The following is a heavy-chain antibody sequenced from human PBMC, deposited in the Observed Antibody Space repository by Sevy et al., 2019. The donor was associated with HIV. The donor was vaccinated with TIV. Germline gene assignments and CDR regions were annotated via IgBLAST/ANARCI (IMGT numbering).Heavy chain of an antibody. CDR2: IWNDGSNK. CDR3: ARGGDFNDRSAKRDFDY. V-gene: IGHV3-33*01. Sequence: GGSLRLSCAASGFTFSNYGMHWVRQAPGKGLEWVAVIWNDGSNKYYADSVKGRFTISRDNSKNRLYLQMNSLRFEDTAVYFCARGGDFNDRSAKRDFDYWGQGTLVTVSS. J-gene: IGHJ4*02. CDR1: GFTFSNYG. D-gene: IGHD3-22*01.